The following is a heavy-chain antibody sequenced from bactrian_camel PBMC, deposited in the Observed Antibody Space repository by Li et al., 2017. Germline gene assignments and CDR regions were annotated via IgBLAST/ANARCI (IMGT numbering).Heavy chain of an antibody. J-gene: IGHJ4*01. CDR3: AASTIASNENALSPDRYTY. Sequence: HVQLVESGGGSVQAGGSLRLSCAASGRTYSKWCMGWFRQVPGKEREGLATIDSSGITAYADSVKGRFTISKDNVKNILYLQMDGLEPEDTAVYYCAASTIASNENALSPDRYTYWGQGTQVTVS. CDR2: IDSSGIT. D-gene: IGHD4*01. CDR1: GRTYSKWC. V-gene: IGHV3S57*01.